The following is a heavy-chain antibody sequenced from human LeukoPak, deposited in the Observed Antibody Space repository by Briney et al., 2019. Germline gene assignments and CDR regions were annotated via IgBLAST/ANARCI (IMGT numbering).Heavy chain of an antibody. D-gene: IGHD5-24*01. CDR1: GFTFSIYA. V-gene: IGHV3-23*01. CDR2: ITDSGGST. CDR3: AKDPGYTSIRAFDI. Sequence: GGSLRLSCAASGFTFSIYAVSWVRQAPGKGLEWVSAITDSGGSTYYADSVKGRFTISRDNSKNTLYLQMNSLTAEDTALYYCAKDPGYTSIRAFDIWGQGTMVTVTS. J-gene: IGHJ3*02.